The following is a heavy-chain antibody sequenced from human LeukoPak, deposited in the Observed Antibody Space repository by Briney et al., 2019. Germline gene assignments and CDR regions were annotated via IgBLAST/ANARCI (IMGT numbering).Heavy chain of an antibody. CDR1: GGSFSGYY. CDR3: ARNMMWNIVATPFDY. J-gene: IGHJ4*02. Sequence: SETLSLTCAVYGGSFSGYYWSWIRQPPGKGLEWIGEINHSGSTNYNPSLKSRVTISVDTSKNQFSLKLSSVTAADTAAYYCARNMMWNIVATPFDYWGQGTLVTVSS. V-gene: IGHV4-34*01. D-gene: IGHD5-12*01. CDR2: INHSGST.